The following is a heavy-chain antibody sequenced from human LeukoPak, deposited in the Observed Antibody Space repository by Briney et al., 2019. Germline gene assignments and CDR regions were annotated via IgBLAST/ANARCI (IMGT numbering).Heavy chain of an antibody. V-gene: IGHV3-74*01. J-gene: IGHJ6*03. Sequence: GGSLRLSCAASGFTFSSYWMHWVRQAPGKGLVWVSRINSDGSSTSYADSVKGRFTISRDNAKNTLYLQMNSLRAEDTAVYYCARYGGYAGRYYYYYMDVWGKGTTVTVSS. CDR2: INSDGSST. CDR1: GFTFSSYW. D-gene: IGHD5-12*01. CDR3: ARYGGYAGRYYYYYMDV.